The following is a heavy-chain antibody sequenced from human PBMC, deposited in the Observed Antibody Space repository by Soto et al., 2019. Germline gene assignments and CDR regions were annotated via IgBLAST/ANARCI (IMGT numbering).Heavy chain of an antibody. V-gene: IGHV4-39*01. Sequence: TLSLTCTVSGASISSSNYYWGWIRQPPGRGLEWIGTMYYSGRTYYNPSLKSRVTTSVDTSKNQFSLKLSAVTATDTAVYYRARHGNTVTTGYYYGMDVWGQGTTVTVSS. CDR3: ARHGNTVTTGYYYGMDV. D-gene: IGHD4-17*01. CDR2: MYYSGRT. J-gene: IGHJ6*02. CDR1: GASISSSNYY.